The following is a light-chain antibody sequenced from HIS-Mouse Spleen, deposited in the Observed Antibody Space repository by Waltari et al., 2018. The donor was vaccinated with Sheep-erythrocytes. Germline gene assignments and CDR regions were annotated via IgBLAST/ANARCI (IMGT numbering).Light chain of an antibody. V-gene: IGKV4-1*01. J-gene: IGKJ4*01. CDR2: WAS. Sequence: DIVMTQSPDSLAVSLGERATTNCKSSQSVLYSSNNKNYLAWYQQKPGQPPKLLIYWASTRESGVPDRFSGSGSGTDFTLTISGLQAEDVAVYYCQQYYSTLTFGGGTKVEIK. CDR3: QQYYSTLT. CDR1: QSVLYSSNNKNY.